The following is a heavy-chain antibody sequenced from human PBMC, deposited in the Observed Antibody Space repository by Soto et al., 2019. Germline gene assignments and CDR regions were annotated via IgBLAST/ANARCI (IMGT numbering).Heavy chain of an antibody. Sequence: SVKVSCKASGGTFSSYAISWVRQAPGQGLEWMGGIIPIFGTANYAQKFQGRVTITADESTSTAYMELSSLGSEDTAVYYCARDLVGVQQLVLPNWFDPWGQGTLVTVSS. D-gene: IGHD6-13*01. V-gene: IGHV1-69*13. CDR2: IIPIFGTA. CDR3: ARDLVGVQQLVLPNWFDP. J-gene: IGHJ5*02. CDR1: GGTFSSYA.